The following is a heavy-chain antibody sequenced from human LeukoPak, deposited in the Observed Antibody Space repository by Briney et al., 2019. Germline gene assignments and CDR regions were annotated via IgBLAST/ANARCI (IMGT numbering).Heavy chain of an antibody. J-gene: IGHJ5*02. V-gene: IGHV3-30-3*01. D-gene: IGHD2-2*01. CDR2: ISCDGSNK. Sequence: GGSLRLSCVASGFTFSSYAMHWVRQAPGKGLEWVSFISCDGSNKYYADSVKGRFTISRDNSKNTLYLQMNSLRAEDTAVYYCARDQHCSSISCQGSWFYPWGDGNLVTASS. CDR3: ARDQHCSSISCQGSWFYP. CDR1: GFTFSSYA.